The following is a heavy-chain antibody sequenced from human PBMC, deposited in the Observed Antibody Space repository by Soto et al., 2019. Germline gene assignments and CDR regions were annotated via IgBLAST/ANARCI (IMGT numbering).Heavy chain of an antibody. D-gene: IGHD3-9*01. Sequence: QVQLVQSGAEVKKPGASVKVSCKASGYTFTSYGISWVRQAPAQGLEWMGWISAYNGNTNYAQKLQGRATMTTDTSTSTAYMELRSMRSDDTAVYYCARSLRDFDWLFFDYWGQGTLVTVSS. CDR3: ARSLRDFDWLFFDY. J-gene: IGHJ4*02. CDR1: GYTFTSYG. V-gene: IGHV1-18*01. CDR2: ISAYNGNT.